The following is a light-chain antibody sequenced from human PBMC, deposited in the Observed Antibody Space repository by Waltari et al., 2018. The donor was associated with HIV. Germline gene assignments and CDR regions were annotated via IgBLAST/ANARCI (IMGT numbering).Light chain of an antibody. Sequence: EVLMTQSPLSLAVAVGQPASISCKSNQSLLYSAGHHYLFWFQLRPGQSPRRLIYKVSYRDSGVPRRFSGSGAGTEFTLSITRVEAEDAGLYFCMQVRYWPHTFGQGTNLQV. CDR3: MQVRYWPHT. CDR1: QSLLYSAGHHY. V-gene: IGKV2-30*01. CDR2: KVS. J-gene: IGKJ2*01.